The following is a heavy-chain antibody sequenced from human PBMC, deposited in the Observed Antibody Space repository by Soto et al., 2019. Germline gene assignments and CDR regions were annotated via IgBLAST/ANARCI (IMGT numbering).Heavy chain of an antibody. V-gene: IGHV3-23*01. J-gene: IGHJ3*02. CDR3: ARDYYYDSSGYPHAAFDI. CDR2: ISGSGGST. D-gene: IGHD3-22*01. CDR1: GFTFSSYA. Sequence: GGSLRLSCAASGFTFSSYAMSWVRQAPGKGLEWVSAISGSGGSTYYADSVKGRFTISRDNSKNTLYLQMNSLRAEDTAVYYCARDYYYDSSGYPHAAFDIWGQGTMVTVSS.